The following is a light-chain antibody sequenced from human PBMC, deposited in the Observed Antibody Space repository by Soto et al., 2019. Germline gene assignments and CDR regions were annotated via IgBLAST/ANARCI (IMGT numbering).Light chain of an antibody. V-gene: IGKV2-28*01. CDR2: MGS. CDR3: MQTLQTRT. Sequence: DIVVTQSPLFLPVTPGEPASISCRSSQSLVHSNGYNYLDWYLQKPGQSPQVLIYMGSNRASVVPDRISGSRSGKDFTLKISMVEAEDVVVYYCMQTLQTRTFGQGTKVEI. J-gene: IGKJ1*01. CDR1: QSLVHSNGYNY.